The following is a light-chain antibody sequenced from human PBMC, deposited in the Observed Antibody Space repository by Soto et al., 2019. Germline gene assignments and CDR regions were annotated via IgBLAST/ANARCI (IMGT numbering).Light chain of an antibody. CDR1: SSDVGGYNY. CDR2: EVS. Sequence: QSALTQPASVSGSPGQSITISCTGTSSDVGGYNYVSWYQQHPGKAPKLMIYEVSNRPSGVSNRFSGSKSGNTASLTISGLQAEDEADYYCSSYTSRSIDYVFGTGTTVTVL. V-gene: IGLV2-14*01. J-gene: IGLJ1*01. CDR3: SSYTSRSIDYV.